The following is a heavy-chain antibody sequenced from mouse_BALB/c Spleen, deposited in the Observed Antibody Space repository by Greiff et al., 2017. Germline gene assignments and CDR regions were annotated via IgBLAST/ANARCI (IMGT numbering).Heavy chain of an antibody. V-gene: IGHV5-6-3*01. CDR1: GFTFSSYG. CDR2: INSNGGST. CDR3: ARDDDGFAY. J-gene: IGHJ3*01. Sequence: EVKLMESGGGLVQPGGSPKLSCAASGFTFSSYGMSWVRQTPDKRLELVATINSNGGSTYYPDSVKGRFTISRDNAKNTLYLQMSSLKSEDTAMYYCARDDDGFAYWGQGTLVTVSA.